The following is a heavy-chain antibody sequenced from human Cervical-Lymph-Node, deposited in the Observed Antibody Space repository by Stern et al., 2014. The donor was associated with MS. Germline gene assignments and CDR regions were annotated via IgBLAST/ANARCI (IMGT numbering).Heavy chain of an antibody. Sequence: QLQLQESGSGLVKPSQTLSLTCAVSGGSISSGDFSWSWIRQPPGKGLEWIGYILYSGITFYNPSLKSRVTISVDRSKNQFSLKVNSVTAADTAVYYCARGAGGAYDGMDVWGQGTAVTVSS. CDR3: ARGAGGAYDGMDV. D-gene: IGHD2-21*01. J-gene: IGHJ6*02. V-gene: IGHV4-30-2*01. CDR1: GGSISSGDFS. CDR2: ILYSGIT.